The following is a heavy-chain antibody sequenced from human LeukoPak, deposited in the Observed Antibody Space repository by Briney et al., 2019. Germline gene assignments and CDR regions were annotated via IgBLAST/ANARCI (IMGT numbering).Heavy chain of an antibody. CDR2: IYYSGST. CDR1: GGSISSGGYY. J-gene: IGHJ4*02. V-gene: IGHV4-31*03. D-gene: IGHD3-22*01. CDR3: ARALSGDYYGSGGFDF. Sequence: SQTLSLTCTVSGGSISSGGYYWSWIRQHPGKGLEWIGYIYYSGSTYYNPPLRSRVTISVDTSKNQLSLKLSSVTAADTAVYYCARALSGDYYGSGGFDFWGQGTLVTVSS.